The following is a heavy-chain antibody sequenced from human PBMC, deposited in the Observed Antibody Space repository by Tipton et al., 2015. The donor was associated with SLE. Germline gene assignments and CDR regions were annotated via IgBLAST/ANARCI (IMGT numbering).Heavy chain of an antibody. CDR2: ISSSSRYI. Sequence: GSLRLSCAASGFAFSSYPMNWVRQAPGKGLEWVSSISSSSRYIYHAESLKGRFTISRDNAKNSLYLQMNSLRVEDTAVYFCAGDDYASGITWGPGTLVTVSS. CDR3: AGDDYASGIT. D-gene: IGHD3-10*01. J-gene: IGHJ5*02. CDR1: GFAFSSYP. V-gene: IGHV3-21*03.